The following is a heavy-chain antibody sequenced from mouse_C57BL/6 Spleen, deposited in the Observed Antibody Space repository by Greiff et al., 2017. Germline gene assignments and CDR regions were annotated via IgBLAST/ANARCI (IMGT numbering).Heavy chain of an antibody. J-gene: IGHJ2*01. CDR1: GYTFTDYE. D-gene: IGHD2-1*01. Sequence: QVQLKESGAELVRPGASVTLSCKASGYTFTDYEMHWVKQTPVHGLEWIGAIDPETGGTAYNQKFKGKAILTADKSSSTAYMELRSLTSEDSAVYYCTIYDNYEYFDYWGQGTTLTVSS. V-gene: IGHV1-15*01. CDR2: IDPETGGT. CDR3: TIYDNYEYFDY.